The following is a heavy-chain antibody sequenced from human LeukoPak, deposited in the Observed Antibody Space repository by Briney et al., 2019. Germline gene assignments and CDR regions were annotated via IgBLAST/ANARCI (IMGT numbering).Heavy chain of an antibody. J-gene: IGHJ4*02. CDR3: ANRGYNYEMDY. CDR2: IYSGGRT. CDR1: GFSFSSYA. D-gene: IGHD5-18*01. V-gene: IGHV3-66*01. Sequence: GGSLRLSCAASGFSFSSYAVSWVRQAPGKGLEWVSVIYSGGRTYYADSVKGRFTISRDNSKNTLYLQMNSLRAEDTAVYYCANRGYNYEMDYWGQGTLVTVSS.